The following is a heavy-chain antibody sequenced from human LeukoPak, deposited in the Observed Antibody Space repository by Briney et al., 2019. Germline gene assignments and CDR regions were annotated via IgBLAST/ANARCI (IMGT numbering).Heavy chain of an antibody. CDR2: IGTAGAT. CDR1: GFTLSFYY. D-gene: IGHD3-22*01. J-gene: IGHJ3*02. V-gene: IGHV3-13*01. CDR3: ARGGSYYYDSSDYPGAFDI. Sequence: GGSLRLSCAASGFTLSFYYMHWVRQVTGKGLEWVSGIGTAGATYYADSVKGRFTISRENAKKSVYLQMNSLRDEDTAVYYCARGGSYYYDSSDYPGAFDIWGQGTMVTVSS.